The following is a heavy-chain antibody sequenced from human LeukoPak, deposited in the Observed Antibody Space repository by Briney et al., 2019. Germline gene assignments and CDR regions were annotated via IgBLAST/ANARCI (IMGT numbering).Heavy chain of an antibody. V-gene: IGHV1-8*01. Sequence: ASVKVSCKASGYTFTSCDINWVRQATGQGLEWMGWMNPHSGNTGYAQKVQGRVTMTKNTSITTAYMELSSLRSEDTAVYYCARALSWTTESYYYMDVWGKGTTVTVSS. CDR2: MNPHSGNT. J-gene: IGHJ6*03. CDR1: GYTFTSCD. D-gene: IGHD3/OR15-3a*01. CDR3: ARALSWTTESYYYMDV.